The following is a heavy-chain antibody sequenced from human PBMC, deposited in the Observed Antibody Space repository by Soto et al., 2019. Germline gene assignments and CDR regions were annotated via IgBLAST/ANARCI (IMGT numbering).Heavy chain of an antibody. V-gene: IGHV3-74*01. CDR3: ARGDRGAFDL. D-gene: IGHD1-26*01. J-gene: IGHJ3*01. Sequence: EVQLVESGGGLVRPGGSLRLSCAASGFTFSYYWMHWVRQAPGKGLVWVSRIHSDGSSTTYADFVKGRFIISRDNARNTVELQMNSVRVEDTAVYYCARGDRGAFDLWGQGTGVTVSS. CDR2: IHSDGSST. CDR1: GFTFSYYW.